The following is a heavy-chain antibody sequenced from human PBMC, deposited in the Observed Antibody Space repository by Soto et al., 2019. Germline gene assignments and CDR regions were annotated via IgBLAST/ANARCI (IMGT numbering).Heavy chain of an antibody. CDR2: INAGNGNT. D-gene: IGHD2-2*01. J-gene: IGHJ4*02. CDR3: AREDIVVVPAAPGVYAYFDY. Sequence: GASVKVSCKASGYTFTSYAMHWVRQAPGQRLEWMGWINAGNGNTKYSQKFQGRVTITRDTSASTAYMELSSLRSEDTAVYYCAREDIVVVPAAPGVYAYFDYWGQGTLVTVSS. CDR1: GYTFTSYA. V-gene: IGHV1-3*01.